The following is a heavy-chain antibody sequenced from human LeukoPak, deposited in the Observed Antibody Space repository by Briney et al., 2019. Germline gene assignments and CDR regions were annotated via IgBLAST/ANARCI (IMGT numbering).Heavy chain of an antibody. V-gene: IGHV1-8*01. J-gene: IGHJ4*02. CDR1: EYTFTTYD. Sequence: ASVKVSCKASEYTFTTYDINWVRQASGQGLEWLGWMNPNSGNTGYAQKFQGRVTMTRHTSISTAYMELSSLRSEDTAVYYCARGPRNWGFDYWGPGTLVTVSS. CDR3: ARGPRNWGFDY. CDR2: MNPNSGNT. D-gene: IGHD7-27*01.